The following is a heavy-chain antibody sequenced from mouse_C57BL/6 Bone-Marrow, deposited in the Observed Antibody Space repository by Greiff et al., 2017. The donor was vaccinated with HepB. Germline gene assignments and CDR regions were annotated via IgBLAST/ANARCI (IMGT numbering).Heavy chain of an antibody. CDR1: GYTFTSYG. CDR3: ARMKGLLRYRYFDV. CDR2: IYPRSGNT. V-gene: IGHV1-81*01. J-gene: IGHJ1*03. D-gene: IGHD1-1*01. Sequence: VQLQQSGAELARPGASVKLSCKASGYTFTSYGISWVKQRTGQGLEWIGEIYPRSGNTYYNEKFKGKATLTADKSSSTAYMELRSLTSEDSAVYFCARMKGLLRYRYFDVWGTGTTVTVCS.